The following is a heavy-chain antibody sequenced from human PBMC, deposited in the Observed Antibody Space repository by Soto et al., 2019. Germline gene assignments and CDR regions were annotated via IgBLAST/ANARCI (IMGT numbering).Heavy chain of an antibody. CDR2: INPNSGGT. J-gene: IGHJ5*02. CDR1: GYTFTGYY. CDR3: ARDWLSTSRSWNNWFDH. V-gene: IGHV1-2*02. D-gene: IGHD6-13*01. Sequence: ASVKVSCKASGYTFTGYYMHWVRQAPGQGLEWMGWINPNSGGTNYAQKFQGRVTMTRDTSISTAYMELSRLRSDDTAVYYCARDWLSTSRSWNNWFDHWGQGTLVTVSS.